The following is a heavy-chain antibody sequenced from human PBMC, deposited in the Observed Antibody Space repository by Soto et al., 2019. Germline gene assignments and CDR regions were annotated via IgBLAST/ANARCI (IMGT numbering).Heavy chain of an antibody. J-gene: IGHJ4*02. CDR1: GYTFTSYG. CDR2: ISAYNGNT. CDR3: ARVTTLGAWPLWFDY. V-gene: IGHV1-18*01. D-gene: IGHD1-1*01. Sequence: GASVKVSCKASGYTFTSYGISWVRQAPGQGLEWMGWISAYNGNTNYTQKLQGRVTMTTDTSTSTAYMELRSLRSDDTAVYYCARVTTLGAWPLWFDYWGQGTPVTVSS.